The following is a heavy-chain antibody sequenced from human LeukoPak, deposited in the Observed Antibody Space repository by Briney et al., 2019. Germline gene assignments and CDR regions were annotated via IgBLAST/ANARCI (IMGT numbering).Heavy chain of an antibody. V-gene: IGHV1-69*06. CDR1: GCTFTSYA. CDR2: IIPIFGTA. Sequence: SVKLSCKASGCTFTSYAISWVRQAPGQGLEWMGGIIPIFGTANYAHKFRGRVTITADKSKRTAYVELNSLRSEDTAVYYCARDNDSRDPPHFDYWGQGTLVTVSS. J-gene: IGHJ4*02. D-gene: IGHD3-16*01. CDR3: ARDNDSRDPPHFDY.